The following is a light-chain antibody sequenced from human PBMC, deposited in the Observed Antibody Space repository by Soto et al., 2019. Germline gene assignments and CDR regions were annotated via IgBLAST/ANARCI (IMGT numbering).Light chain of an antibody. CDR2: GAS. V-gene: IGKV3-20*01. CDR3: QKYGSSPIT. J-gene: IGKJ5*01. Sequence: EIVLTQSPRPASLCAGASAILPGRASQSLSSDYLAWYQQKPGRSTRLLIYGASSRATGIPDRVSGSGSGTDCTLTISRLEPEDFAVYYGQKYGSSPITVGQGTRLDIK. CDR1: QSLSSDY.